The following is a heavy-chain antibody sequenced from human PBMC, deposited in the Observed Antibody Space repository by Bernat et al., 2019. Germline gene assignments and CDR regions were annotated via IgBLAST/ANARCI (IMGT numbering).Heavy chain of an antibody. D-gene: IGHD3-10*01. V-gene: IGHV3-23*04. CDR1: GFTVSSNY. CDR3: AKEKGSGSGSDY. Sequence: EVQLVESGGGLVQPGGSLRLSCAASGFTVSSNYMSWVRQAPGKGLDWVSTINDRGSNSYYADSVKGRFTISRDDSRNTLYLQMNSLRAEDTAIYYCAKEKGSGSGSDYWGQGTLVTVSS. CDR2: INDRGSNS. J-gene: IGHJ4*02.